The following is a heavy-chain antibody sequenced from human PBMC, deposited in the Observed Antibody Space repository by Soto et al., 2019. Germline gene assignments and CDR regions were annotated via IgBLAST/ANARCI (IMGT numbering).Heavy chain of an antibody. V-gene: IGHV4-30-4*01. CDR1: GGSIRSGEYY. D-gene: IGHD2-2*01. J-gene: IGHJ6*02. CDR3: PTYCSSPSCSDYYGMDV. CDR2: IYYSGST. Sequence: SETLSLTCTVSGGSIRSGEYYWSWIRQPPGKGLEWIGYIYYSGSTYYNPSLKSRVTISVDTSKNQFSLKLSSVTAADTAVYYCPTYCSSPSCSDYYGMDVWGQGTTVTVSS.